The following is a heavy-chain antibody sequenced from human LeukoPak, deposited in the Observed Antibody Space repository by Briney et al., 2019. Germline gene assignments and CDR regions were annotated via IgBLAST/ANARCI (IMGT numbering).Heavy chain of an antibody. CDR3: AKDLPLLWFGLDAFDI. Sequence: PGGSLRLSCAASGFTFSSYWMSWVRQAPGKGLEWVANIKQDGSEKYYVDSVKGRFTISRDNSKNTLYLQMNSLRAEDTAVYYCAKDLPLLWFGLDAFDIWGQGTMVTVSS. V-gene: IGHV3-7*03. CDR1: GFTFSSYW. CDR2: IKQDGSEK. D-gene: IGHD3-10*01. J-gene: IGHJ3*02.